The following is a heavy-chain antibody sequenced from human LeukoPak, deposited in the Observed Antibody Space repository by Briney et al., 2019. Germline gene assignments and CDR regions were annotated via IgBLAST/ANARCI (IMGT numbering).Heavy chain of an antibody. J-gene: IGHJ4*02. V-gene: IGHV3-21*01. D-gene: IGHD3-10*01. Sequence: PGGSPRLSCAVSGFNFSDHNINWVRQAPGKGLEWVASISSRSNYIYYADSLKGRVTVSRDNARNSLFLQMTSLRAEDTAVYYCARDYLGFGESGFDYWGQGTQVIVSS. CDR1: GFNFSDHN. CDR2: ISSRSNYI. CDR3: ARDYLGFGESGFDY.